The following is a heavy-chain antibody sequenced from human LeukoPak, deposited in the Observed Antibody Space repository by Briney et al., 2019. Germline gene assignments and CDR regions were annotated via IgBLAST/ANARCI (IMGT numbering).Heavy chain of an antibody. CDR2: IYHSGSI. D-gene: IGHD6-13*01. CDR3: ASLYGSSWPPFDY. CDR1: GGSISSSHW. Sequence: SGTLSLTCTVSGGSISSSHWWSWVRQPPGKGLKWIGEIYHSGSINYNPSLKSRVTISIDKSKNQFSLKLSSVTAADTAVYYCASLYGSSWPPFDYWGQGTLVTVSS. V-gene: IGHV4-4*02. J-gene: IGHJ4*02.